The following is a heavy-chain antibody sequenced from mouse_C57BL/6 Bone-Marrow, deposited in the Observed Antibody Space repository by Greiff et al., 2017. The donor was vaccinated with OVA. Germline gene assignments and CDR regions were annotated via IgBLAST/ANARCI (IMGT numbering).Heavy chain of an antibody. J-gene: IGHJ1*03. CDR1: GFTFSDYG. V-gene: IGHV5-15*01. Sequence: EVKVVESGGGLVQPGGSLKLSCAASGFTFSDYGMAWVRQAPRKGPEWVAFISNLAYSIYYADTVTGRFTIPRENAKNPLYLVMCSLSSDDPAMYYCSRLPSWYFDVWGTGTTVTVSS. CDR2: ISNLAYSI. CDR3: SRLPSWYFDV.